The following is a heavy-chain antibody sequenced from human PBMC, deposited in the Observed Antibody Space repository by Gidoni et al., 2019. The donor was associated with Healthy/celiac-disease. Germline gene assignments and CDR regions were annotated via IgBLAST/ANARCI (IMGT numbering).Heavy chain of an antibody. V-gene: IGHV3-66*02. CDR1: GFTVSSNY. CDR2: IYSGGST. D-gene: IGHD4-17*01. CDR3: AREARWLIDYYYYGMDV. Sequence: EVQLVESGGGLVQPGGSLRLSCAASGFTVSSNYMSWVRQAPGKGLEWVSVIYSGGSTYYADSVKGRFTISRDNSKNTLYHQMNSLRAEDTAVYYCAREARWLIDYYYYGMDVWGQGTTVTVSS. J-gene: IGHJ6*02.